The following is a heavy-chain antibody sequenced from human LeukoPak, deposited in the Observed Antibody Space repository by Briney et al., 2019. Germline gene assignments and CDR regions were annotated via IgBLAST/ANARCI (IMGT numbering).Heavy chain of an antibody. CDR1: GFTFSSYG. D-gene: IGHD6-19*01. CDR3: ARVVGSGWPPFDH. CDR2: VWNDGTNK. V-gene: IGHV3-33*01. J-gene: IGHJ4*02. Sequence: GGSLRLSCAASGFTFSSYGMHWVRQAPGKGLEWVAVVWNDGTNKYYGDSVKGRFTISRDNSKNTVYLQMDSLRDEDTAVYYCARVVGSGWPPFDHWGQGTLVTVSS.